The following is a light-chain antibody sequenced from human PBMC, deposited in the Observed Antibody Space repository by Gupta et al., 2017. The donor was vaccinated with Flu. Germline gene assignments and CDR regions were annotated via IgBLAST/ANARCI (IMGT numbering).Light chain of an antibody. CDR2: DAS. CDR3: QQRSNWPIT. V-gene: IGKV3-11*01. Sequence: RATLSWSQRERSTVAIRASQSVSSSLAWYRQKPGQAPGLLIYDASNRALGLTARFSGRWYGTEFTLTISSLEPEDFVVYYCQQRSNWPITFGGGTKVEIK. CDR1: QSVSSS. J-gene: IGKJ4*01.